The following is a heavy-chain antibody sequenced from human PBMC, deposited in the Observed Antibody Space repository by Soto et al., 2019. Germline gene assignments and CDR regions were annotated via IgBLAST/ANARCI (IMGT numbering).Heavy chain of an antibody. CDR3: AKNLPAAAGPDY. V-gene: IGHV3-30*02. CDR2: MHPDATKN. CDR1: GFSFRESW. Sequence: GGSLRLSCIASGFSFRESWMAWVRQAPGEGLEWVALMHPDATKNVYADSVKGRFTISRDNSNNTLHLQMNGLRTEDTAVYYCAKNLPAAAGPDYWGQGTLVTVSS. J-gene: IGHJ4*02. D-gene: IGHD6-13*01.